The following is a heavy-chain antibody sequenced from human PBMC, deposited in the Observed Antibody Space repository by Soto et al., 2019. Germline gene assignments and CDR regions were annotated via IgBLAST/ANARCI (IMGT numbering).Heavy chain of an antibody. Sequence: ASVKVSCKASGYIFTGYYIHWVRQAPGQGLEWMGWINPNTRGTHSAQRFQGRVTMTRDTSISTAYMELSSLRSDDSAVYYCARDRYSGYNSQSDYWELGTLVTLSS. CDR2: INPNTRGT. D-gene: IGHD5-12*01. J-gene: IGHJ4*02. CDR3: ARDRYSGYNSQSDY. CDR1: GYIFTGYY. V-gene: IGHV1-2*02.